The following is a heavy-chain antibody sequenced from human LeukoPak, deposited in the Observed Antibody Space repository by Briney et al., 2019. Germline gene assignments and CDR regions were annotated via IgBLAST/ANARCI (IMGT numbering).Heavy chain of an antibody. J-gene: IGHJ4*02. CDR2: IYYSGST. V-gene: IGHV4-59*08. Sequence: SETQSLTCTVSGGSISSYYWSWIRQPPGKGLEWIGYIYYSGSTNYNPSLKSRVTISVDTSKNQFSLKLSSVTAADTAVYYCARHEHGDYARGEFDYWGQGTLVTVSS. CDR1: GGSISSYY. CDR3: ARHEHGDYARGEFDY. D-gene: IGHD4-17*01.